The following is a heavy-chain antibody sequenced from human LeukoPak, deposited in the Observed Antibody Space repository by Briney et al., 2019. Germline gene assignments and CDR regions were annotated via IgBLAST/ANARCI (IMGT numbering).Heavy chain of an antibody. D-gene: IGHD2-8*01. V-gene: IGHV4-34*01. CDR1: GGSFGGYY. J-gene: IGHJ4*02. CDR2: INHSGST. CDR3: ARSSPVYDY. Sequence: SETLSLTCAVYGGSFGGYYWSWIRQPPGKGLEWIGEINHSGSTNYNPSLKSRVTISVDTSKNQFSLKLSSVTAADTAVYYCARSSPVYDYWGQGTLVTVSS.